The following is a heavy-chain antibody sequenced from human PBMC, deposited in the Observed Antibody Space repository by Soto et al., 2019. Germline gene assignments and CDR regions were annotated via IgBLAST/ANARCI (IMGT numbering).Heavy chain of an antibody. CDR1: GFTFNSYA. D-gene: IGHD3-10*01. V-gene: IGHV3-23*01. CDR2: ISGSGGTT. CDR3: AKDRHYGSGTYSDSYLDY. Sequence: EVQLLESGGGLVQPGGSLRLSCGGSGFTFNSYAMTWVRQAPGKGLEWVSAISGSGGTTYYANSGKGRFTISRDQSKDTVDLQMNILRAEDTAIYYCAKDRHYGSGTYSDSYLDYWGQGTLVTVSS. J-gene: IGHJ4*02.